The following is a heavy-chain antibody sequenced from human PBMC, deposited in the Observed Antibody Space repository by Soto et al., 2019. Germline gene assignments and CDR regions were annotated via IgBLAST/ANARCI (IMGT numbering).Heavy chain of an antibody. D-gene: IGHD6-19*01. V-gene: IGHV3-74*01. CDR3: ASLYSSGWARDH. CDR2: ISSDGSTT. Sequence: GGSLRLSCAASGFTFSSSWMHWVRQAPGKGLVWVSRISSDGSTTNYADSVKGRFTVSRDNAKSTLYLQMENLRAEDTAVYYCASLYSSGWARDHWGQGTLFTVSS. CDR1: GFTFSSSW. J-gene: IGHJ4*02.